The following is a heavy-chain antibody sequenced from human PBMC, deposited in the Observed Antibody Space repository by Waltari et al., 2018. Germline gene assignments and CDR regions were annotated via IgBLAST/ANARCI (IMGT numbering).Heavy chain of an antibody. CDR1: GGSISSSSYY. D-gene: IGHD4-17*01. V-gene: IGHV4-39*07. CDR3: AREWNNYGFYGMDV. CDR2: IYYSGST. J-gene: IGHJ6*02. Sequence: QLQLQESGPGLVKPSETLSLTCTVPGGSISSSSYYWGWIRQPQGKGLEWIGSIYYSGSTYYNPSLKSRVTISVDTSKNQFSLKLSSVTAADTAVYYCAREWNNYGFYGMDVWGQGTTVTVSS.